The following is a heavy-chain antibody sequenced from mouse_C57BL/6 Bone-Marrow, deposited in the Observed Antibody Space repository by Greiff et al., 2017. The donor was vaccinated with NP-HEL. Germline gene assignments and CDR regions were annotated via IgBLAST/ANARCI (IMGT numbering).Heavy chain of an antibody. J-gene: IGHJ2*01. CDR3: ARWLGKDYFDY. CDR2: INPSTGGT. V-gene: IGHV1-42*01. Sequence: VQLQQSGPELVKPGASVKISCKASGYSFTGYYMNWVKQSPEKSLEWIGEINPSTGGTTYNQKFKAKATLTVDKSSSTAYMQLKSLTSEDSAVYYCARWLGKDYFDYWGQGTTLTVSS. D-gene: IGHD4-1*01. CDR1: GYSFTGYY.